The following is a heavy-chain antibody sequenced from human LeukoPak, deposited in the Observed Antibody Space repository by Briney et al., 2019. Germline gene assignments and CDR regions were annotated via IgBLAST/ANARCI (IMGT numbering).Heavy chain of an antibody. Sequence: PSETLSLTCSVSGGSISSGAYFWSWIRQPPGKGLEWIGYIYYSGSTYYNPSLKSRVTISVDTSKIQFSLKLSSVTAADTAVYYCARYYDSSGYIDYWGQGTLVTVSS. CDR1: GGSISSGAYF. CDR3: ARYYDSSGYIDY. CDR2: IYYSGST. V-gene: IGHV4-31*03. J-gene: IGHJ4*02. D-gene: IGHD3-22*01.